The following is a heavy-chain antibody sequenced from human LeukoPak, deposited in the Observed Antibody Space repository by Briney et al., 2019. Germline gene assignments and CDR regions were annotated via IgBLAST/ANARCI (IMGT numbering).Heavy chain of an antibody. CDR1: XFTVXXXY. CDR2: IKQDGSEK. J-gene: IGHJ4*02. Sequence: XRXSXXXXXFTVXXXYMSWVRQXPGKGLEWVANIKQDGSEKYYVDSVKGRFTISRDNAKNSLYLQMNSLRAEDTAVYYCARDGSDWGQGTLVTVSS. D-gene: IGHD6-19*01. V-gene: IGHV3-7*01. CDR3: ARDGSD.